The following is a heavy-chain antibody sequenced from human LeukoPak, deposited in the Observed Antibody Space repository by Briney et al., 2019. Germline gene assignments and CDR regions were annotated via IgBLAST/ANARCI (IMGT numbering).Heavy chain of an antibody. J-gene: IGHJ4*02. Sequence: GASVKVSCKASGYTFTGYYIHWVRQAPGQGLEWMGRINPNSGGTNYAQKSQGRVTMTRDTSISTAYMELSRLRSDDTAVYSCARDYDSSGYYYFDYWGQGTLVTVSS. CDR2: INPNSGGT. V-gene: IGHV1-2*06. CDR3: ARDYDSSGYYYFDY. CDR1: GYTFTGYY. D-gene: IGHD3-22*01.